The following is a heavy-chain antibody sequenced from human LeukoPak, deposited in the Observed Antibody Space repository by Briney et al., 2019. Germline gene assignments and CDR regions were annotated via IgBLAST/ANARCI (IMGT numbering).Heavy chain of an antibody. CDR1: GGSISSGSYY. Sequence: SETLSLTCTVSGGSISSGSYYWSWIRQPAGKGLEWIGRIYTSGSTNYNPSLKSRVTISVDTSKNQFSLKLSSVTAADTAVYYCARGAAFSGGSHANWGQGTLVTVSS. V-gene: IGHV4-61*02. CDR3: ARGAAFSGGSHAN. D-gene: IGHD2-15*01. J-gene: IGHJ4*02. CDR2: IYTSGST.